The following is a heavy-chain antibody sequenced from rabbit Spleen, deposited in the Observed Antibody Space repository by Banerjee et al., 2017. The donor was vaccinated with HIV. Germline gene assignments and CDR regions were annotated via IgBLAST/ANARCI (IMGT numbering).Heavy chain of an antibody. J-gene: IGHJ4*01. CDR1: GFTLSSYY. Sequence: QLEESGGDLVKPEGSLTLTCTASGFTLSSYYMNWVRQAPGKGLEWIGYIDPVFGITYYASWVNGRFSISRENAQNTVFLQMTSLTAADTATYFCARDGAGGSYFALWGPGTLVTVS. CDR2: IDPVFGIT. V-gene: IGHV1S7*01. D-gene: IGHD8-1*01. CDR3: ARDGAGGSYFAL.